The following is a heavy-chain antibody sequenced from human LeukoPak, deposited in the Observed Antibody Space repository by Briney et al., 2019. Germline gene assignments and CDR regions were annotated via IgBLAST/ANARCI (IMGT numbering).Heavy chain of an antibody. CDR2: IYTGGST. CDR3: AREYYSGSYSRGMDV. CDR1: GFTVSSNY. V-gene: IGHV3-53*01. Sequence: PGGSLRLSCAASGFTVSSNYMSWVRQAPGRGLEWVSDIYTGGSTYYADSVRGRFTISRDDSKNTLYLQMNSLRAEDTAVYYCAREYYSGSYSRGMDVWGQGTTVTVSS. J-gene: IGHJ6*02. D-gene: IGHD1-26*01.